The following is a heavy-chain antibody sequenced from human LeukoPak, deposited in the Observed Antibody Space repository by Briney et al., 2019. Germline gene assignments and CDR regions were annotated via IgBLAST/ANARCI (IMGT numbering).Heavy chain of an antibody. D-gene: IGHD4-17*01. V-gene: IGHV3-21*01. CDR1: GFTFSSYS. CDR3: ARTYGDWEGWFDP. J-gene: IGHJ5*02. CDR2: ISSSSSYI. Sequence: GGSLRLSCAASGFTFSSYSMHCVRQSPGKGLECGSSISSSSSYIYYADSVKGRFPISRDNAKNSLYLQMNSLRAEDTAVYYCARTYGDWEGWFDPWGQGTLVTVSS.